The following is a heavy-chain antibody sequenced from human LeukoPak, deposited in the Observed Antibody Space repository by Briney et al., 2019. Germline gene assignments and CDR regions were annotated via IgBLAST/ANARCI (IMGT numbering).Heavy chain of an antibody. CDR1: GGTFSSYA. V-gene: IGHV1-69*05. CDR3: AREDTYYYGSGSCKAAFDI. J-gene: IGHJ3*02. Sequence: SVMVSCKASGGTFSSYAISWVRQAPGQGLEWMGGIIPIFGTANYAQKFQGRVTMTRDTSISTAYMELSRLRSDDTAVYYCAREDTYYYGSGSCKAAFDIWGQGTMVTVSS. CDR2: IIPIFGTA. D-gene: IGHD3-10*01.